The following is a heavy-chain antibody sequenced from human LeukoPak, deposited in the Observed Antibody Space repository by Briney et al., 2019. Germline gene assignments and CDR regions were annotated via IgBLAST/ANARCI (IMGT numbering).Heavy chain of an antibody. V-gene: IGHV4-59*01. Sequence: SETLSLTCTVSGGSISSYYWSWIRQPPGKGLERIGYIYYSGSTNYNPSLKSRVTISVDTSKNQFSLKLSSVTAADTAVYYCAREKSSGSYYMGDNWFDPWGQGTLVTVSS. J-gene: IGHJ5*02. CDR1: GGSISSYY. D-gene: IGHD3-10*01. CDR3: AREKSSGSYYMGDNWFDP. CDR2: IYYSGST.